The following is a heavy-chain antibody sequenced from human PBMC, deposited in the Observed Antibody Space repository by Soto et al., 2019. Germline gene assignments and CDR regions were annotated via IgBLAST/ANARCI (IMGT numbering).Heavy chain of an antibody. D-gene: IGHD2-2*01. Sequence: ASVKGSCKASGYSFTSYYMHWVRQATRQGLEWMGIINPSGGSTSYAQKFQGRVTMTRDTSTSTVYMELSSLRSEDTAVYYCASETISKVGHCSSTSCYSTFDYWGQGTLVTVSS. V-gene: IGHV1-46*01. J-gene: IGHJ4*02. CDR2: INPSGGST. CDR3: ASETISKVGHCSSTSCYSTFDY. CDR1: GYSFTSYY.